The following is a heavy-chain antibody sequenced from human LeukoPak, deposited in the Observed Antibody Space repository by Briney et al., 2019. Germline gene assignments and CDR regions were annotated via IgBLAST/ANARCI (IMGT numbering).Heavy chain of an antibody. CDR2: IDQSGST. CDR1: GGSLSGYY. V-gene: IGHV4-34*01. D-gene: IGHD2-15*01. Sequence: SETLSLTCTVYGGSLSGYYWSWIRQPPGKGLEWIGEIDQSGSTNYNPSLKSRVTMSIDTSKNQFSLKLSSVTAADTAVYYCARGLVAHVGLWNYWGQGTLVTVSS. CDR3: ARGLVAHVGLWNY. J-gene: IGHJ4*02.